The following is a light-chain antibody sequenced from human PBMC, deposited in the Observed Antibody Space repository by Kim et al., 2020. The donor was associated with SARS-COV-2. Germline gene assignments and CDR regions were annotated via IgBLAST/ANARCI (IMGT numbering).Light chain of an antibody. V-gene: IGKV1-12*02. CDR2: AAS. CDR1: QDISSR. Sequence: DIPMPPSPSSVSASVGDRVTITCRASQDISSRLAWYQQKPGKAPKLLIYAASTLESGVPSRFSGSGSGTDFTLTISSLQPEDFATYFCQEADSFPYTFGQGTKLEI. CDR3: QEADSFPYT. J-gene: IGKJ2*01.